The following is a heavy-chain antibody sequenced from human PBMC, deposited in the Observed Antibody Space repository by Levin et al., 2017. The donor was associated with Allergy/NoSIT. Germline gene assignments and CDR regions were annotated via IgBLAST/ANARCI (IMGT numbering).Heavy chain of an antibody. CDR3: ARVRTQFGWFDP. CDR2: IYSSGTT. J-gene: IGHJ5*02. CDR1: GASISTYY. V-gene: IGHV4-59*01. D-gene: IGHD3-10*01. Sequence: PSETLSLTCTVSGASISTYYLTWIRQPPGKGLEWIGYIYSSGTTTYSSGNTNYNPSLKSRVTISADTSKSQFSLKLTSVTAADTAVYYCARVRTQFGWFDPWGQGTLVTVSS.